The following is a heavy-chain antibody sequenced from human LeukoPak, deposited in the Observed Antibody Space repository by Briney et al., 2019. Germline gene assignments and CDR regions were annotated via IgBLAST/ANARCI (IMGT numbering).Heavy chain of an antibody. CDR2: ISSGHSYI. CDR1: GFTFNTYS. Sequence: GGSLRLSCAASGFTFNTYSLNWVRQAPGKGLEWVSSISSGHSYIDYADSVKGRFTISRDNARSSLYLQMSSLRAEDTAVYYCVREGAYCSGASCYFNYWGQGTLVTVSS. V-gene: IGHV3-21*01. J-gene: IGHJ4*02. D-gene: IGHD2-15*01. CDR3: VREGAYCSGASCYFNY.